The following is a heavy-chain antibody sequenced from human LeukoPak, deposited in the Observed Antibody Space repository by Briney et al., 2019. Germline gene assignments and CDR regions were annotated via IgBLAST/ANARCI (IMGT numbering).Heavy chain of an antibody. D-gene: IGHD3-10*01. J-gene: IGHJ4*02. CDR2: ISAYNGNT. CDR1: GYTFTSYG. Sequence: ASVKVSCKASGYTFTSYGISWVRQAPGQGLEWMGWISAYNGNTNYAQKLQGKVTMTTDTSTSTAYMGLRSLRSDDTAVYYCARNTAPYYYGSGSYDYWGQGTLVTVSS. CDR3: ARNTAPYYYGSGSYDY. V-gene: IGHV1-18*01.